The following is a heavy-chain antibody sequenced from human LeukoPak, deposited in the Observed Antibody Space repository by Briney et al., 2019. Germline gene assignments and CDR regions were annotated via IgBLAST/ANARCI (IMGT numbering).Heavy chain of an antibody. CDR3: ATYTAMGLYFDY. Sequence: PSETLSLTCTVSGGSISSYYWSWIRQPPGKGLEWIGYIYYSGSTNYNPSLKSRVTISVDTSKNQFSLKLSSVTAADTAVYYCATYTAMGLYFDYWGQGTLVTVSS. CDR1: GGSISSYY. D-gene: IGHD5-18*01. J-gene: IGHJ4*02. CDR2: IYYSGST. V-gene: IGHV4-59*01.